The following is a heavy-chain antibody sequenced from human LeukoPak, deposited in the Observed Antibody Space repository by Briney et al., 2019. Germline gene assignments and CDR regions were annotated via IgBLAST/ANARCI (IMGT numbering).Heavy chain of an antibody. V-gene: IGHV3-23*01. CDR2: ISGSGGTT. J-gene: IGHJ4*02. CDR3: AKDPHIVVVTAIIDY. D-gene: IGHD2-21*02. Sequence: PGGSLRLSCAASGFTFSSYAMSWVRQAPGKGLEWVSAISGSGGTTYYADSVKGRFTISRDNSKNTLYLQMNSLRAEDTAAYYCAKDPHIVVVTAIIDYWGQGTLVTVSS. CDR1: GFTFSSYA.